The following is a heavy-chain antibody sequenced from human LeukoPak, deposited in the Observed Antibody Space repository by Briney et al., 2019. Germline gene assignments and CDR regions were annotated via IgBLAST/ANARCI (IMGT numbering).Heavy chain of an antibody. V-gene: IGHV3-30*02. CDR1: GFAFSSYG. D-gene: IGHD3-22*01. CDR3: AKEAFVYSGYYPLDY. CDR2: IRYDGSNK. Sequence: PGGSLRLSCAASGFAFSSYGMHWVRQAPGKGLEWLTFIRYDGSNKYYADSLKGRFTIPRDNSKNTLYLQMNSLRTEDTAVYYCAKEAFVYSGYYPLDYWGQGTLVTVSS. J-gene: IGHJ4*02.